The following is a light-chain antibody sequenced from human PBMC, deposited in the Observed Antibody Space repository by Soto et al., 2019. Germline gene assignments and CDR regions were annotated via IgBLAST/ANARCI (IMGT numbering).Light chain of an antibody. CDR1: QSMSSL. CDR2: EAS. V-gene: IGKV1-5*01. J-gene: IGKJ1*01. Sequence: DIQMTQSPSSLSASVGDRVTIPCRASQSMSSLLAWYQQQRGKAPKLLFYEASSLESGGPSRFSGSGSGTEFTLTSSSLQPDDFATYYCQQYNSYSWTCGQGTKVDIK. CDR3: QQYNSYSWT.